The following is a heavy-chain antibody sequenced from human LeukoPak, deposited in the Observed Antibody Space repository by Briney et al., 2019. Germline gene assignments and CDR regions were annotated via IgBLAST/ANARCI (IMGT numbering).Heavy chain of an antibody. J-gene: IGHJ4*02. CDR2: INPNSGGT. D-gene: IGHD3-10*01. CDR3: ARLSRLLWFGELLSSFDY. V-gene: IGHV1-2*02. Sequence: ASVKVSCKASGYTLTGYYMHWVRQAPGQGLEWMGWINPNSGGTNYAQKFQGRVTMTGDTSISTAYMELSRLRSDDTAVYYCARLSRLLWFGELLSSFDYWGQGTLVTVSS. CDR1: GYTLTGYY.